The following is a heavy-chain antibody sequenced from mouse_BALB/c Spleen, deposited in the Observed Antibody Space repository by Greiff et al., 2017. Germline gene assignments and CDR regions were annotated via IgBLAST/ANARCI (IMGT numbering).Heavy chain of an antibody. CDR3: ARLSTMVTRGSYWYFDV. V-gene: IGHV5-6*02. CDR1: GFTFSSYG. J-gene: IGHJ1*01. CDR2: ISSGGSYT. D-gene: IGHD2-1*01. Sequence: EVKLVESGGDLVKPGGSLKLSCAASGFTFSSYGMSWVRQTPDKRLEWVATISSGGSYTYYPDSVKGRFTISRDNAKNTLYLQMSSLKSEDTAMYYCARLSTMVTRGSYWYFDVWGAGTTVTVSS.